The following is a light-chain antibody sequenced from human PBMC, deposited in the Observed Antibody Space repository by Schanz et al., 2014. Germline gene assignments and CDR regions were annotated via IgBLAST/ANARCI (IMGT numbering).Light chain of an antibody. V-gene: IGLV2-14*03. Sequence: QSALTQPASVSGSPGQSITISCTGTSSDVGVYNYVSWYQQLPGKAPKLMIFDVSNRPSGVSNRFSGSKSGNTASLTISGLQAEDEANYYCSSYTSSSTPGVFGGGTKLTVL. CDR3: SSYTSSSTPGV. CDR1: SSDVGVYNY. J-gene: IGLJ3*02. CDR2: DVS.